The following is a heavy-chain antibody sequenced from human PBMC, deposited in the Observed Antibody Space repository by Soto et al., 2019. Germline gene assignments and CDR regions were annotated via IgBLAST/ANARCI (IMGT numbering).Heavy chain of an antibody. J-gene: IGHJ5*02. CDR1: GGSISSGGYY. D-gene: IGHD2-15*01. CDR2: IYYSGST. Sequence: SETLSLTCTVSGGSISSGGYYWSWIRQHPGKGLEWIGYIYYSGSTYYNTSLKSRVTISVDTSKNQFSLKLSSVTAADTAVYYCARAAEGCSGGSCYSLHRWFDPWGQGTLVTVSS. V-gene: IGHV4-31*03. CDR3: ARAAEGCSGGSCYSLHRWFDP.